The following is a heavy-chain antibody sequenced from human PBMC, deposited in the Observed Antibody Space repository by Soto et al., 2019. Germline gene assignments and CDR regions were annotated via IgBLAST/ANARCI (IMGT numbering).Heavy chain of an antibody. CDR1: GGSISSYY. CDR3: ASPRYYTPSIDL. Sequence: PSETLSLTCTVSGGSISSYYWNWIRQPPGKGLEWIGYIYYSGSTNYNPSLKSRVTISVDTSKNQFYLNLTSVTAADAAVYYCASPRYYTPSIDLWGQGIRVTVSS. D-gene: IGHD3-3*01. V-gene: IGHV4-59*12. CDR2: IYYSGST. J-gene: IGHJ5*02.